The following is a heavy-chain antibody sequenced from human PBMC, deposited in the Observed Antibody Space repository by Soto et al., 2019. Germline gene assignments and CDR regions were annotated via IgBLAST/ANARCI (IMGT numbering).Heavy chain of an antibody. J-gene: IGHJ4*02. D-gene: IGHD3-10*01. Sequence: PGESLKISCKGSGYSFTSYWIAWVRQMPGKGLEWMGIIYPGDSGARYSPSFQGQVTVSVDKSITTAYLQWSSLKASDTAIYYCARLAHLSLYGSGSYSYFDSWGQGTQVTVSS. V-gene: IGHV5-51*01. CDR3: ARLAHLSLYGSGSYSYFDS. CDR2: IYPGDSGA. CDR1: GYSFTSYW.